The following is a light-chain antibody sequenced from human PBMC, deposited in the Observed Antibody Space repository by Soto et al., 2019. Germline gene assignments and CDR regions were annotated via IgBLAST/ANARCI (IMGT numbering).Light chain of an antibody. J-gene: IGKJ4*01. CDR1: QNIDNY. V-gene: IGKV1-39*01. CDR2: AAS. CDR3: QESYTVPAVS. Sequence: DIQMTQSPASLSASVGDRVTITCRASQNIDNYLHWYQHKPGKAPRLLIYAASTLQSGVPSRFSGSGSGTHFTLTIRGQQTEDFETYFCQESYTVPAVSFGGVTKVEFK.